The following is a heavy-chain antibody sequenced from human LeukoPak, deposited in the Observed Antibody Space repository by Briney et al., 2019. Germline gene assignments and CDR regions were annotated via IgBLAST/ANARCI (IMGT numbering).Heavy chain of an antibody. J-gene: IGHJ4*02. CDR1: GFTFSNYA. CDR3: AKVFSSSSTDY. CDR2: ISASGGST. Sequence: PGESLRLSCAVSGFTFSNYAMSWVRQAPGKGLEWVSAISASGGSTYYADSVKGRFTISRDSSKNTLYLQMNSLRAEDTAVYYCAKVFSSSSTDYWGQGTLVTVSS. V-gene: IGHV3-23*01. D-gene: IGHD6-6*01.